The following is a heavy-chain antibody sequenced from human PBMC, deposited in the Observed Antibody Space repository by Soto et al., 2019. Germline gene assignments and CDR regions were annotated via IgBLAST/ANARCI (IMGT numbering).Heavy chain of an antibody. V-gene: IGHV4-61*01. Sequence: SETLSLTCTVSGDSVNSATYYWSWIRQPPGKGLEWIGYIYCSGTTKYNPSLKSRVTISVDTSKNQFYLNLSSVTAADTAVYYCARHSGSWYYFDYWGQGTLVTVSS. J-gene: IGHJ4*02. CDR3: ARHSGSWYYFDY. D-gene: IGHD6-13*01. CDR2: IYCSGTT. CDR1: GDSVNSATYY.